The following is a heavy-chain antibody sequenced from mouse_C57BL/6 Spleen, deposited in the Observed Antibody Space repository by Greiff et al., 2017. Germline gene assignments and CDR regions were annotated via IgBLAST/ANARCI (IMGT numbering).Heavy chain of an antibody. J-gene: IGHJ3*01. CDR2: IYPGSGST. V-gene: IGHV1-55*01. CDR1: GYTFTSYW. CDR3: ARSSYYYGSSPAWFAD. D-gene: IGHD1-1*01. Sequence: VQLQQPGAELVKPGASVKMSCKASGYTFTSYWITWVKQRPGQGLEWIGDIYPGSGSTNYNEKFKSKATLTVDTSSSTAYMQLSSLTSEDSAVYYCARSSYYYGSSPAWFADWGQGTLVTVSA.